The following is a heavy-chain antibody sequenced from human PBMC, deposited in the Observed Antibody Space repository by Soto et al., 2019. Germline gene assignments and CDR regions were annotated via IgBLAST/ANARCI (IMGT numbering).Heavy chain of an antibody. Sequence: GYLRLYSAASGFTFSSYAMSWVRQAPGKGLEWVAGISGSGGSTYYADSVKGRFTISRDNSKNTLYLQMNSLRAEDTAVYYCAKAGDTNYYDSSGYNPYYYYGMDVWGQGTPVTVSS. V-gene: IGHV3-23*01. J-gene: IGHJ6*01. CDR3: AKAGDTNYYDSSGYNPYYYYGMDV. CDR1: GFTFSSYA. D-gene: IGHD3-22*01. CDR2: ISGSGGST.